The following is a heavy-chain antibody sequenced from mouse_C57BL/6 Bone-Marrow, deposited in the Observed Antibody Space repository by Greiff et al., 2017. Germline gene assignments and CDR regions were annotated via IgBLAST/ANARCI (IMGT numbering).Heavy chain of an antibody. Sequence: VQLQQSGAELVRPGASVKLSCTASGFNIKDDYMHWVKQRPEQGLEWIGWIDPENGDTEYASKFQGKATMTADTSSNTAYLQLSSLTSEDTAVYYAITLLATVGRYAMDYWGQGTLVTVSA. D-gene: IGHD1-1*01. J-gene: IGHJ4*01. CDR2: IDPENGDT. CDR3: ITLLATVGRYAMDY. CDR1: GFNIKDDY. V-gene: IGHV14-4*01.